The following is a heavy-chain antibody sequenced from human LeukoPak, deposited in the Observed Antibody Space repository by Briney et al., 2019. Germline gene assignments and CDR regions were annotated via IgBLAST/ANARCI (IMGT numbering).Heavy chain of an antibody. Sequence: GASVKVSCKASGYTFTSYGISWVRQAPGQGLEWMGWISAYNGNTNYAQKLQGRVTMTTDTSTSTAYVELRSLRSDDTAVYYCARAPPTIVVVPAAPFDYWGQGTLVTVSS. J-gene: IGHJ4*02. CDR2: ISAYNGNT. V-gene: IGHV1-18*01. CDR3: ARAPPTIVVVPAAPFDY. CDR1: GYTFTSYG. D-gene: IGHD2-2*01.